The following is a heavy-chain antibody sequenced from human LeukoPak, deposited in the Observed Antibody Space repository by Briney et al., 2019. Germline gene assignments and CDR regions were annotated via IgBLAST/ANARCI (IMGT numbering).Heavy chain of an antibody. J-gene: IGHJ3*02. CDR2: IYTSGST. Sequence: SETLSLTCTVSGGSISSYYWGWIRQPAGKGLEWIGCIYTSGSTNYNPSLKSRVTMSVDTSKNQFSLKLSSVTAADTAVYYCARDRKYGSGSYYNTDAFDIWGQGTMVTVSS. V-gene: IGHV4-4*07. D-gene: IGHD3-10*01. CDR3: ARDRKYGSGSYYNTDAFDI. CDR1: GGSISSYY.